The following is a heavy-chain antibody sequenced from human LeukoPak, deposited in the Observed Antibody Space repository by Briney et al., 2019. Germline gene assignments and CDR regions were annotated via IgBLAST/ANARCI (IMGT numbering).Heavy chain of an antibody. Sequence: SETLSLTCTVSGGSISSSSYYWGWLRQPPGTGLEWIGSIYYSGSTYYNPSLKSRVTISVDTSKNQFSLKLSSVTAADTAVYYCARVGEGRLRGYMDVWGKGTTVTVSS. CDR1: GGSISSSSYY. J-gene: IGHJ6*03. CDR2: IYYSGST. D-gene: IGHD4-17*01. V-gene: IGHV4-39*07. CDR3: ARVGEGRLRGYMDV.